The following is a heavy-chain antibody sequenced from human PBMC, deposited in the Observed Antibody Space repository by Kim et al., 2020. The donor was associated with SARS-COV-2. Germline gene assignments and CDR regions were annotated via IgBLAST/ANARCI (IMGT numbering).Heavy chain of an antibody. D-gene: IGHD3-10*01. CDR3: ANNTGITMVRGVMGWFDP. J-gene: IGHJ5*02. Sequence: SVKVSCKASGGTFSSYAISWVRQAPGQGLEWMGGIIPIFGTANYAQKFQGRVTITADKSTSTAYMELSSLRSEDTAVYYCANNTGITMVRGVMGWFDPWGQGTLVTVSS. CDR2: IIPIFGTA. V-gene: IGHV1-69*06. CDR1: GGTFSSYA.